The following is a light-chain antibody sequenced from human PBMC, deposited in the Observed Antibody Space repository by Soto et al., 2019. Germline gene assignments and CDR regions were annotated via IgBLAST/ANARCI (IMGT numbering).Light chain of an antibody. CDR3: LLYYGGVYV. CDR1: TGAVTTGYY. J-gene: IGLJ1*01. Sequence: QAVVTQKPSLTVSPGGTVTLTCTSSTGAVTTGYYPTWFQQKPGQGTRALIYDTSKKHSWTPARFSGSLLGGKAALTLSGVQPEDEAEYYCLLYYGGVYVFGTGTKVTVL. CDR2: DTS. V-gene: IGLV7-43*01.